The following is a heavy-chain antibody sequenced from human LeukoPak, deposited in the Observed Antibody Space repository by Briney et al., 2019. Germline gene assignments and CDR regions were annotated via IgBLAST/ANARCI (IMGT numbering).Heavy chain of an antibody. CDR2: ISSSGSYI. CDR3: AKGTYYYGSGRTETFGEN. Sequence: GGSLRLSCAASGFAFSSYVMSWVRQAPGKGLKWVSSISSSGSYIYYADSVKGRFTISRDNAKNSLSLQMNSLRAEDTAVYYCAKGTYYYGSGRTETFGENWGQGTLVTVSS. J-gene: IGHJ4*01. CDR1: GFAFSSYV. V-gene: IGHV3-21*01. D-gene: IGHD3-10*01.